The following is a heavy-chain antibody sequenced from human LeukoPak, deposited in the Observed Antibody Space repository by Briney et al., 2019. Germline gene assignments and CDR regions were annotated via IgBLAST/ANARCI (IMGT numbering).Heavy chain of an antibody. D-gene: IGHD6-13*01. CDR2: IYYRGST. CDR3: ARRQKSAAGPFDY. Sequence: SETLSLTCTVSGGSITGYYWSWIRQPPGKGLEWIGYIYYRGSTNYNPFLKSRVTISVDTSKNQFSLNLSSVTAADTAVYYCARRQKSAAGPFDYWGQGTLVTVSS. J-gene: IGHJ4*02. V-gene: IGHV4-59*01. CDR1: GGSITGYY.